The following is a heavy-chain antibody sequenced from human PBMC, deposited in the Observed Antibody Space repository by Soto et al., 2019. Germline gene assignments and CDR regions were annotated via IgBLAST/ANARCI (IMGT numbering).Heavy chain of an antibody. V-gene: IGHV3-11*01. CDR1: GFTFRDYY. J-gene: IGHJ3*01. D-gene: IGHD3-10*01. CDR3: LRERAGSLSFPQNTFDF. CDR2: ISMFGTTT. Sequence: QVQLVESGGGSVKPGGSLRLSCAASGFTFRDYYMAWIRQAPGKGLEWVSYISMFGTTTYYSKSVEGRFTISRDDAKNSLFLQMNTLSVQDTAVYYCLRERAGSLSFPQNTFDFWGQGTMVTVSS.